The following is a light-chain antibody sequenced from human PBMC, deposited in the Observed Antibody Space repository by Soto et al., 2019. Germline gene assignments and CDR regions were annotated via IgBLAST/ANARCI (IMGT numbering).Light chain of an antibody. J-gene: IGKJ4*01. V-gene: IGKV1-39*01. CDR2: TAS. Sequence: DIQMTQSPSSLSASVGDRVTITCRASQSISNFLIWYQQKPGKAPEFLISTASSLQSGVPSRFSGSGSWTHFTLTISSLQPEDFATYYCQQSYFAPLTFGGGTKVEIK. CDR3: QQSYFAPLT. CDR1: QSISNF.